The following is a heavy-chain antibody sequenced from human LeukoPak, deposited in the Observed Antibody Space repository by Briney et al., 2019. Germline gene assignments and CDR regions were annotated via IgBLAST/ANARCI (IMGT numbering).Heavy chain of an antibody. J-gene: IGHJ4*02. CDR3: ARADIVVVTAAPLEN. Sequence: ASVKVYCKASGYTFTSYGISWVRQAPGQGLEWMGWISAYNGNTNYAQKLQGRVTMTTDTSTSTAYMELRSLRSDDTAVYCCARADIVVVTAAPLENWGQGTLVTVSS. CDR1: GYTFTSYG. D-gene: IGHD2-2*01. V-gene: IGHV1-18*01. CDR2: ISAYNGNT.